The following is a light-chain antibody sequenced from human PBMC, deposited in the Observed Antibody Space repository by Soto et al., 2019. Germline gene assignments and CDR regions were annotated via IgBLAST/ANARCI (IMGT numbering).Light chain of an antibody. CDR3: SSYAGSNNSV. CDR1: SSDVGGYNY. CDR2: EVS. V-gene: IGLV2-8*01. J-gene: IGLJ2*01. Sequence: QSALTQPPSASGSPGQSVTISCTGTSSDVGGYNYVSWYQQHPGKAPKLTIYEVSKRPSGVPDRFSGSKSGNTASLTVSGLQAEDEADYYCSSYAGSNNSVFGGGTKLTVL.